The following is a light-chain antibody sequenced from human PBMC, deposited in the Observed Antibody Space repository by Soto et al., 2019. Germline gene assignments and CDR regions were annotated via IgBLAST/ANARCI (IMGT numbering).Light chain of an antibody. V-gene: IGLV1-44*01. CDR3: APWDGSLSAEV. Sequence: QSVLTQPPSVSATPGQRVTITCSGSSSNIGKYYITWYQQLPGTAPKLLIYSNSQRPSGVPDRFSGSKSGTSATLAISGLQSEDEADYYCAPWDGSLSAEVFGRGTKLTVL. CDR1: SSNIGKYY. CDR2: SNS. J-gene: IGLJ2*01.